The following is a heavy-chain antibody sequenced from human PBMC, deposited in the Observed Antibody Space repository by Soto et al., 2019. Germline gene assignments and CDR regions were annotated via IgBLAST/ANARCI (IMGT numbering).Heavy chain of an antibody. D-gene: IGHD3-22*01. CDR1: GFTFSSYA. CDR3: ARPYYFDNSGYFH. J-gene: IGHJ4*02. Sequence: GGSLRLSCAASGFTFSSYAMSWVRQAPGKGLEWVSTIGGSGGSTDYADSVKGRFSISRDNPKNTLYLQMNSLRAEDTAVYFCARPYYFDNSGYFHWGQGT. V-gene: IGHV3-23*01. CDR2: IGGSGGST.